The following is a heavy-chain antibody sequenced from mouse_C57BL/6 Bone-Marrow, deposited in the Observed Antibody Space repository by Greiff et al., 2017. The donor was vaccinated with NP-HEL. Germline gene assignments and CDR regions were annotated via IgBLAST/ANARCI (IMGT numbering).Heavy chain of an antibody. CDR2: ISGGGGNT. CDR3: ARQLRKTLDY. J-gene: IGHJ2*01. CDR1: GFTFSSYT. D-gene: IGHD3-2*02. V-gene: IGHV5-9*01. Sequence: EVQVVESGGGLVKPGGSLKLSCAASGFTFSSYTMSWVRQTPEKRLEWVATISGGGGNTYYPDSVKGRFTISRDNAKNTLYLQMSSLRSEDTALYYCARQLRKTLDYWGQGTTLTVSS.